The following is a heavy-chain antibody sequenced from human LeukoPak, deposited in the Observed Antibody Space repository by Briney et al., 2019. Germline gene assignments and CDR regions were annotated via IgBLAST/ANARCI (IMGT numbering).Heavy chain of an antibody. CDR1: GDSVSSSSAA. CDR2: TYYRSKWYN. Sequence: QTLSLTCAISGDSVSSSSAAWSWIRQSPSRGLEWLGRTYYRSKWYNDYAKSVKSRISINSDTSKNQISLQLNSVTPEDTAVYYCARGTGTFDFWGQGTLVTVSS. D-gene: IGHD3-10*01. CDR3: ARGTGTFDF. V-gene: IGHV6-1*01. J-gene: IGHJ4*02.